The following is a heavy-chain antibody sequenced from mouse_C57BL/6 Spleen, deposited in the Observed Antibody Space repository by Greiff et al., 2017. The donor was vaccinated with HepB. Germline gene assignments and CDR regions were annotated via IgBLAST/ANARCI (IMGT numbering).Heavy chain of an antibody. D-gene: IGHD1-1*01. CDR3: ARPGSSYAMDY. V-gene: IGHV1-64*01. CDR2: IHPNSGST. J-gene: IGHJ4*01. Sequence: VKLQQPGAELVKPGASVKLSCKASGYTFTSYWMHWVKQRPGQGLEWIGMIHPNSGSTNYNEKFKSKATLTVDKSSSTDYMQLSSLTSEDSAVYYCARPGSSYAMDYWGQGTSVTVSS. CDR1: GYTFTSYW.